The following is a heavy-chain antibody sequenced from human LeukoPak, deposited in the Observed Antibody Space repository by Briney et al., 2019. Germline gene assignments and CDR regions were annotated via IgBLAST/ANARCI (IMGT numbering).Heavy chain of an antibody. V-gene: IGHV4-38-2*02. J-gene: IGHJ5*02. CDR1: GYSISSGYY. CDR3: ARLYDWFDP. Sequence: SETLSLTCTVSGYSISSGYYWGWIRQPPGKGLEWIGSIYHSGSTYYNPSLKSRVSISADTSNNQFSLKMSSVTAADTAVYYCARLYDWFDPWGQGTLVTVSS. D-gene: IGHD3-16*01. CDR2: IYHSGST.